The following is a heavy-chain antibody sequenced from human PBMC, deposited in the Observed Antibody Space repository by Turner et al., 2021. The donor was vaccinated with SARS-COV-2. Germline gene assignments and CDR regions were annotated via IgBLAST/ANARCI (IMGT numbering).Heavy chain of an antibody. D-gene: IGHD3-3*01. CDR2: ISNHGTSQ. V-gene: IGHV3-30-3*01. CDR3: ARVDSPTKGFYFDY. Sequence: QVQLVESGGGVVQPGRSLRLSCTASGFTFTTYAMHWVRQAPGKGLEWVAIISNHGTSQFYADSVKSRFSISRDNSKNTVFLQMNSLRAEDTAVYYCARVDSPTKGFYFDYWGQGTLVTVSS. CDR1: GFTFTTYA. J-gene: IGHJ4*02.